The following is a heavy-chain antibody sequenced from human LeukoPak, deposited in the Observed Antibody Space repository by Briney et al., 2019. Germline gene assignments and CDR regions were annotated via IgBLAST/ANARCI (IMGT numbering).Heavy chain of an antibody. J-gene: IGHJ5*02. V-gene: IGHV1-2*02. CDR1: GYTFTSYD. Sequence: ASVKVSCQASGYTFTSYDINWVRQGTGQGLEWMGWINPNSGGTNYAQKFQGRVTMTRDTSISTAYMELSRLRSDDTAVYYCAREGEFVVVPAENWFDPWGQGTLVTVSS. CDR2: INPNSGGT. D-gene: IGHD2-2*01. CDR3: AREGEFVVVPAENWFDP.